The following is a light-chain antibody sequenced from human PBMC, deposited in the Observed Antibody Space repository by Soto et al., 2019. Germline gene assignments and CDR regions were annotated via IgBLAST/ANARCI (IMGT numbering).Light chain of an antibody. CDR1: QSISSR. Sequence: DIQMTQSPSTLSASVGDRVTITCRASQSISSRLAWYQQKPGKAPKLLIYDASSLESGVPSRFSGNGSGTEFTLTISSLQPDDFATYYCQQCNSYSWTFGQGTKVDIK. CDR2: DAS. CDR3: QQCNSYSWT. J-gene: IGKJ1*01. V-gene: IGKV1-5*01.